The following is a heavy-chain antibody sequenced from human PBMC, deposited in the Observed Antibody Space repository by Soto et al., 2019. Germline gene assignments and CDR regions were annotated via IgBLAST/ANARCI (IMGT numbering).Heavy chain of an antibody. Sequence: SETLSLTCTVSGGSISSYYWSWIRQPPGKGLEWIGYIYYSGSTNYNPSLKSRFTISVDTSKNQFSLKLSSVTAADTAVYYCARDRAWGSGSYDAFDIWGQGTMVTVSS. J-gene: IGHJ3*02. CDR3: ARDRAWGSGSYDAFDI. CDR2: IYYSGST. V-gene: IGHV4-59*01. CDR1: GGSISSYY. D-gene: IGHD3-10*01.